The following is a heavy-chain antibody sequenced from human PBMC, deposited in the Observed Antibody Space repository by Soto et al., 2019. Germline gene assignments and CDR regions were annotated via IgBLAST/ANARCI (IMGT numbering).Heavy chain of an antibody. CDR3: ARDTGPAGGGACEI. CDR1: GFTFSTHA. J-gene: IGHJ3*02. CDR2: VDVGGGST. Sequence: EVQLLESGGGLVQPGGSLRLSCAASGFTFSTHAMIWVRQAPGTGLNWVSTVDVGGGSTYYTDSVKGRFTVSRDNSKNTVYPQLTPLTAEDTAIYFCARDTGPAGGGACEIRGQGTMVTVSS. D-gene: IGHD3-10*01. V-gene: IGHV3-23*01.